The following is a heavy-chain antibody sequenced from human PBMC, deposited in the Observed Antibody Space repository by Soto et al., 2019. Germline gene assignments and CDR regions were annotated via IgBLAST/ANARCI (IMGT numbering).Heavy chain of an antibody. V-gene: IGHV3-33*01. CDR3: ARAGDWGFYSFDY. CDR2: IWYDGSNK. CDR1: GFTFSSYG. Sequence: GGSLRLSCAAPGFTFSSYGMHWVRKAPGKGLEWVAVIWYDGSNKYYADSVKGRFTISRDNSKNTLYLQMNSLRAEDTAVYYCARAGDWGFYSFDYWGQGTLVTVSS. J-gene: IGHJ4*02. D-gene: IGHD7-27*01.